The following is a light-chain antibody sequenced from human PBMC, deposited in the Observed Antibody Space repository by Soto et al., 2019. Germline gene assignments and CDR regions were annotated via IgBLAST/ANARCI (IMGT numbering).Light chain of an antibody. CDR2: DTT. Sequence: AIGTQEPSLTVSPGGTVALTCGSSTGAVTNGHYPYWFQQKPGQAPRTLIYDTTNRHSWTPARFSGSLLGGKAALTLSGAQPEDEAEYYCLLSYNGPYVFGTGTKVTV. J-gene: IGLJ1*01. CDR1: TGAVTNGHY. CDR3: LLSYNGPYV. V-gene: IGLV7-46*01.